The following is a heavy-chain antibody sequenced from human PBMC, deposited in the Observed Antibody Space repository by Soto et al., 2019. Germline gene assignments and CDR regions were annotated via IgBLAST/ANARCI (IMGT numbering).Heavy chain of an antibody. J-gene: IGHJ5*02. CDR3: ARDRSGLNWFDP. CDR2: IYYSGST. D-gene: IGHD6-25*01. CDR1: GGSISSSSYY. Sequence: SSETLSLTCTVSGGSISSSSYYWGWIRQPPGKGLEWIGSIYYSGSTYYNPSLKSRVTISVDTSKNQFSLKLSSVTAADTAVYYGARDRSGLNWFDPGGQGTLVTVS. V-gene: IGHV4-39*01.